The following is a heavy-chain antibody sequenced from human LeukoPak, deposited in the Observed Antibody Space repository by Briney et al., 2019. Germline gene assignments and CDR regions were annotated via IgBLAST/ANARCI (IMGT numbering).Heavy chain of an antibody. Sequence: PGGSLRLSCAASGFTFSSYAMSWVRQAPGKGLEWVSAISGSGGSTYYADTVKGRFTISRDNSKNMLYLQMNSLRAEDTAVYYCAKDRGYYDILTGFDYWGQGTLVTVSS. CDR2: ISGSGGST. J-gene: IGHJ4*02. V-gene: IGHV3-23*01. D-gene: IGHD3-9*01. CDR3: AKDRGYYDILTGFDY. CDR1: GFTFSSYA.